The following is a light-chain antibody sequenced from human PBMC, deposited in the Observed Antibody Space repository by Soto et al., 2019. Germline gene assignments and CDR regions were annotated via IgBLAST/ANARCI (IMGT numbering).Light chain of an antibody. J-gene: IGKJ2*01. CDR1: QSVNSNF. Sequence: ETGLTQSPGTVSLSPGERAILSCRTSQSVNSNFLAWYQQKPGQAPRLLIYGVFNRATGIPDRFSGSGSGTDFTLTISGLEPDDSAVYYCQHYDGSPRTFGQGTKLEIK. CDR2: GVF. CDR3: QHYDGSPRT. V-gene: IGKV3-20*01.